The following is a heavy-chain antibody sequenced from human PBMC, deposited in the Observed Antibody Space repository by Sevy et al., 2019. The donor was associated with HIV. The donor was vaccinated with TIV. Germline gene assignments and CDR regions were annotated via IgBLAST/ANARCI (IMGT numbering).Heavy chain of an antibody. Sequence: SETLSLTCTVSGGSISSYYWSWIRQPPGKGLEWIGYIYYSGSTNYNPSLKSRFTISVDTSKNQFSLKLSSVTAADTAVYYCARLGRLPPRTQYYFDYWGQGTLVTVSS. CDR3: ARLGRLPPRTQYYFDY. V-gene: IGHV4-59*01. CDR1: GGSISSYY. J-gene: IGHJ4*02. CDR2: IYYSGST. D-gene: IGHD3-16*01.